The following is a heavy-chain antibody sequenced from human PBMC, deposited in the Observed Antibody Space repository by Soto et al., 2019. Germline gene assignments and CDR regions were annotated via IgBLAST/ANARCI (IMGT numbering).Heavy chain of an antibody. J-gene: IGHJ4*02. Sequence: QMQLVQSGPEVKKPGTSVKVSCKASGFTFTSSAVQWVRQARGQRLEWIGWIVVGSGNTNYAQKFQERVTITRDMSTSTAYMELSSLRFEDTAVYYCAAEGELERRPYWGQGTLVTVSS. CDR1: GFTFTSSA. CDR3: AAEGELERRPY. D-gene: IGHD1-1*01. CDR2: IVVGSGNT. V-gene: IGHV1-58*01.